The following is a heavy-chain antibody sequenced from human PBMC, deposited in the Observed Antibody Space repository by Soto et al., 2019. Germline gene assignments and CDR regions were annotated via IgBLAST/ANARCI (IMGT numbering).Heavy chain of an antibody. Sequence: SETLSLTCTVSGGSISSSSYYWGWIRQPPGKGLEWIGSIYYSGSTYYNPSLKSRVTISVDTSKNQFSLKLSSVTAADTAVYYCARTGPFNWFDPWGQGTLVTRLL. CDR1: GGSISSSSYY. J-gene: IGHJ5*02. CDR3: ARTGPFNWFDP. CDR2: IYYSGST. V-gene: IGHV4-39*01.